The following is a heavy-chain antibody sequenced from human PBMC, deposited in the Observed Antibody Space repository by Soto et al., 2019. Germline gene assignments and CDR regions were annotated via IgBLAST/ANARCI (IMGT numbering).Heavy chain of an antibody. Sequence: QVVLQESGPGLVKPSETLSLTCSVSGRSITSYYWSWVRQPPGKGLEWIGYIYDNGVTSQNPSLKSRVTMAAGTSQNQFALKLTSVTGADTAFYYCARTYYSNGCANEFDSWGQGILVTVTS. D-gene: IGHD6-19*01. J-gene: IGHJ4*02. CDR2: IYDNGVT. CDR1: GRSITSYY. V-gene: IGHV4-59*12. CDR3: ARTYYSNGCANEFDS.